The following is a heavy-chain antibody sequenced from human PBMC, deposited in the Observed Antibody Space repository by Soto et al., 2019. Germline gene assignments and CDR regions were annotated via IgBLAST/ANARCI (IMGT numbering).Heavy chain of an antibody. CDR3: ARDSTPYNYYDSSGYYYFGNFDL. CDR2: ILKDGNNK. D-gene: IGHD3-22*01. J-gene: IGHJ2*01. CDR1: GFTFSNYA. V-gene: IGHV3-30-3*01. Sequence: QVQLVESGGGVVQPGRSLRLSCAASGFTFSNYAIHWVRQAPGKGLEWVAVILKDGNNKYYADSVKGRFTISRDNSKNTLYMQMNSLRAEDTAVYHCARDSTPYNYYDSSGYYYFGNFDLWGRGTLVTVSS.